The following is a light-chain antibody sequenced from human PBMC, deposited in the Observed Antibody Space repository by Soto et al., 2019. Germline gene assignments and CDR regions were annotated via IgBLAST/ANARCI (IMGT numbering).Light chain of an antibody. CDR1: SSDVGGYNY. J-gene: IGLJ2*01. CDR2: DVT. V-gene: IGLV2-11*01. CDR3: CSYAGSVV. Sequence: QSALTQPRSVSGPPGQSVTISCTGTSSDVGGYNYVSWYQQHPGKAPKLMIYDVTKRPSGVPDRFSGSKSGNTASLTISGLQAEDEADYYCCSYAGSVVFGGGTKLTVL.